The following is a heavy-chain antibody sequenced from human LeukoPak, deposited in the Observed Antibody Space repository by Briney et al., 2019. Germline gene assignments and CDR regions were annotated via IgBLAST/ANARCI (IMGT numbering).Heavy chain of an antibody. Sequence: PGGSLTLSCAASGFTFSSYNMNWVRQAPGKGLEGVSSISSSSSYIYYADPVKGRFTISRDNAKNSLYLQMNSLRAEDKAVYYCAKSHLPNAYSGTYYCDYWGQGTLVTVSS. CDR1: GFTFSSYN. CDR2: ISSSSSYI. V-gene: IGHV3-21*01. CDR3: AKSHLPNAYSGTYYCDY. D-gene: IGHD1-26*01. J-gene: IGHJ4*02.